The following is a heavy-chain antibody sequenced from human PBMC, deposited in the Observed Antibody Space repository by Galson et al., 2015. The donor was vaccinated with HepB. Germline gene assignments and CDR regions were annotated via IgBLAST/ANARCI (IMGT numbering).Heavy chain of an antibody. CDR2: ISGYSRKT. CDR1: GYTFSTYS. J-gene: IGHJ5*02. V-gene: IGHV1-18*01. Sequence: SVKVSCKVSGYTFSTYSVTWVRQAPGQGLEWMGWISGYSRKTNYAQKFQGRVSMTTDTSTSTVYMELRRLKSDDTAIYYCARGALVVGVAATQNNWFDLWGQGTLVTVSS. D-gene: IGHD2-15*01. CDR3: ARGALVVGVAATQNNWFDL.